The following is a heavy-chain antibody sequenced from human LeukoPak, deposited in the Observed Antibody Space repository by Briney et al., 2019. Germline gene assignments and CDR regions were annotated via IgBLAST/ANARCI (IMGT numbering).Heavy chain of an antibody. CDR3: ARGNGETVSTSLNWFDP. CDR1: GYTFTSYG. Sequence: GASVKVSCKASGYTFTSYGINWVRQAPGQGLEWMGWISAYNGNTKYAQKFQGTVTMTTDTSTTTAYMELRSLRYDDTAVYYCARGNGETVSTSLNWFDPWSQGTLVTVSS. CDR2: ISAYNGNT. J-gene: IGHJ5*02. D-gene: IGHD5/OR15-5a*01. V-gene: IGHV1-18*01.